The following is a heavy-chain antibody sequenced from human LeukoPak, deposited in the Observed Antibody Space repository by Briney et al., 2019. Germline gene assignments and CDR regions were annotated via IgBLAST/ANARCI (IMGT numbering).Heavy chain of an antibody. V-gene: IGHV4-39*01. Sequence: PSETLSLTFTVSGGPISSRRYYWGWIRQPPGKGLEWIGSIYYSESTYYNPSLKSRVTISVDTSKNQFSLRLTSATAADTAVYYCGRQRFGDLYAEYFQHWGQGTLVTVSS. CDR3: GRQRFGDLYAEYFQH. J-gene: IGHJ1*01. CDR2: IYYSEST. D-gene: IGHD3-10*01. CDR1: GGPISSRRYY.